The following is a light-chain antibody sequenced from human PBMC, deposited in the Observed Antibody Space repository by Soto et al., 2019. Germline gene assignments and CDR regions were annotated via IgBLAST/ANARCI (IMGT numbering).Light chain of an antibody. CDR2: DAS. J-gene: IGKJ4*01. Sequence: EFVLTQSPGTLSLSPGERATLSCRASQSVSNNYLAWYQQKPGQAPRRLIYDASSRATGIPDRFSGGGSGTDFTLTISRLEPEDFAVYYCQQFSSYPLTFGGGTKVDIK. CDR3: QQFSSYPLT. CDR1: QSVSNNY. V-gene: IGKV3-20*01.